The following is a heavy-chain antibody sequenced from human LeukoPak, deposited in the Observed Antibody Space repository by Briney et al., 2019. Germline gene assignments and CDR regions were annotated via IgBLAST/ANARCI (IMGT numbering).Heavy chain of an antibody. Sequence: GGSLKLSCTTSGFTFSASAIHWVRQASGKGLEWLGHIRSRANNYATAYAASVKGRFTLSRDDSKNTAYLQMNSLKTEDTALYYCTRPNEGNWFDPWGQGTLVTVSS. V-gene: IGHV3-73*01. J-gene: IGHJ5*02. D-gene: IGHD2-8*01. CDR1: GFTFSASA. CDR3: TRPNEGNWFDP. CDR2: IRSRANNYAT.